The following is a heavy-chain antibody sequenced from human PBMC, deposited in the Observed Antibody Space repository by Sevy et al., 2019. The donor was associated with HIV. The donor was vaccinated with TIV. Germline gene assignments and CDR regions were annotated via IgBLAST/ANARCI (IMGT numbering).Heavy chain of an antibody. D-gene: IGHD2-2*01. J-gene: IGHJ3*01. Sequence: GGSLRLSCAASGFTFRDSYMHWVRQVPGKGLEWVSLISWDGDSTKYADSVKGRFTVSRDNAKNLEYLQMDSLRAEDTAVYYCAREGDTVLVPTAVDAFDFWGQGTMVTVSS. V-gene: IGHV3-43*01. CDR3: AREGDTVLVPTAVDAFDF. CDR2: ISWDGDST. CDR1: GFTFRDSY.